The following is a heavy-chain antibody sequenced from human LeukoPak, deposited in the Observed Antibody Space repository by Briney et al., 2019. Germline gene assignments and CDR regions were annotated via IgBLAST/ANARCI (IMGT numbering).Heavy chain of an antibody. J-gene: IGHJ4*02. CDR2: ISGSGGST. V-gene: IGHV3-23*01. CDR1: GFNFSGYA. D-gene: IGHD3-10*01. Sequence: GGSLRLSCAASGFNFSGYAMSWVRQAPGKGLERVSAISGSGGSTYYADSVKGRFTISRDNSKNTLYLQMNSLRAEDTAVYYCAKDFTIWFGELLSPQGLFDYWGQGTLVTVSS. CDR3: AKDFTIWFGELLSPQGLFDY.